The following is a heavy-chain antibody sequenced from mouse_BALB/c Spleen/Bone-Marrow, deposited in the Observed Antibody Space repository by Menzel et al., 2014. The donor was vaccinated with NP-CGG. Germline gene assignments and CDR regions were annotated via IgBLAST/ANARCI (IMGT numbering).Heavy chain of an antibody. CDR1: GFTFSSFG. J-gene: IGHJ2*01. V-gene: IGHV5-17*02. D-gene: IGHD1-1*01. CDR2: ISSGSSTV. CDR3: ARSGSSSGYFDY. Sequence: EVKLMESGGGLVQPGGSRKLSCAASGFTFSSFGMHWVRQAPEKGLEWVAYISSGSSTVYYADKVMGRFTISGDNPKNTLFLQMTSLRSEDTAMYYCARSGSSSGYFDYWGQGTTLTVSS.